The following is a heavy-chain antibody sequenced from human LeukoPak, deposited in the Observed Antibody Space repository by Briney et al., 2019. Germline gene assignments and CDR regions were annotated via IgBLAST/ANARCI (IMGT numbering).Heavy chain of an antibody. D-gene: IGHD1-7*01. CDR2: IIPIFGTA. Sequence: EASVKVSCKASGGTFSSYAISWVRQAPGQGLEWMGGIIPIFGTANYAQKFQGRVTITADKSTSTAYMELSSLRSEDTAVYYCARIVTNWNYDPGAFDIWCQGTMVTVSS. CDR3: ARIVTNWNYDPGAFDI. J-gene: IGHJ3*02. V-gene: IGHV1-69*06. CDR1: GGTFSSYA.